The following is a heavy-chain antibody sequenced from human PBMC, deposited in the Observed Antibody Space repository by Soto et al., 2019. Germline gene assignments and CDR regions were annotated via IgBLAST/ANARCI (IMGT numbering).Heavy chain of an antibody. CDR1: GGSFSGYY. Sequence: QVQLQQWGAGLLKPSETLSLTCAVYGGSFSGYYWSWIRQPPGKGLEWIGEINHNGSTNYNPSLTSRVTISVDTSKNQFSLKLSSVTAADTAVYYCARGRGYSHFGNWFDPWGQGTLVTVSS. D-gene: IGHD5-18*01. CDR2: INHNGST. J-gene: IGHJ5*02. CDR3: ARGRGYSHFGNWFDP. V-gene: IGHV4-34*01.